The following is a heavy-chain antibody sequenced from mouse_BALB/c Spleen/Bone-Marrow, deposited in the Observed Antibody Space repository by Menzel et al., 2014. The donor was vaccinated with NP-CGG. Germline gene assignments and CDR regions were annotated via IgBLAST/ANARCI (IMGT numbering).Heavy chain of an antibody. CDR2: IDPANGNT. D-gene: IGHD1-3*01. CDR1: GFNIKDTY. CDR3: AKYNYGLYFDV. J-gene: IGHJ1*01. Sequence: EVQLQQSGAELVKPGASVKLSCTASGFNIKDTYIHWVKQRPEQGLEWIGRIDPANGNTRYDPKFQGKATITADTSSNSAYLQLSSLTSEDTAVYYCAKYNYGLYFDVWGAGTTVIVSS. V-gene: IGHV14-3*02.